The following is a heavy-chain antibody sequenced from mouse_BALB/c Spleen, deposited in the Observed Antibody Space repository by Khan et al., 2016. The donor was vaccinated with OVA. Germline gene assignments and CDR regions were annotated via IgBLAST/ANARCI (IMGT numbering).Heavy chain of an antibody. CDR1: GFSLTNYG. CDR3: ARQPYYHYNIMDY. J-gene: IGHJ4*01. V-gene: IGHV2-6-1*01. Sequence: QVQLKESGPGLVAPSQSLSITCTISGFSLTNYGVHWVRQPPGKGLEWLVVIWSDGSTTYNSALKSRLTISKDNSESQVFLKMNSLQTDDTAMYFCARQPYYHYNIMDYWRQGTSVNVSS. D-gene: IGHD2-10*01. CDR2: IWSDGST.